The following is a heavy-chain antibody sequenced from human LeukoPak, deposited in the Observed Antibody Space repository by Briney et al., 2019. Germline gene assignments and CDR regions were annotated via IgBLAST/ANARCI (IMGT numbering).Heavy chain of an antibody. J-gene: IGHJ3*02. D-gene: IGHD2-2*01. Sequence: GGSLRLSCAASGFTFSSYGMHWVRQAPGKGLKWVAFIRYDGSNKYYADSVKGRFTISRDNSKNTLYLQMNSLRAEDTAVYYCAKGLTAAAWVLDAFDIWGQGTMVTVSS. V-gene: IGHV3-30*02. CDR3: AKGLTAAAWVLDAFDI. CDR2: IRYDGSNK. CDR1: GFTFSSYG.